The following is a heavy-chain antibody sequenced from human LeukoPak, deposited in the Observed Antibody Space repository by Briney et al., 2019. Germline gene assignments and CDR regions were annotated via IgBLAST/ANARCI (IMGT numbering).Heavy chain of an antibody. CDR2: INPSGGST. Sequence: ASVKVSCKASGYTFTSYYMHWVRQAPGQGLEWMGIINPSGGSTSYAQKFQGRVTMTRDMSTSTVYMELSSLRSEDTAVYYCASAGAYDYVWGSCDYWGQGTLVTVSS. D-gene: IGHD3-16*01. CDR3: ASAGAYDYVWGSCDY. V-gene: IGHV1-46*01. CDR1: GYTFTSYY. J-gene: IGHJ4*02.